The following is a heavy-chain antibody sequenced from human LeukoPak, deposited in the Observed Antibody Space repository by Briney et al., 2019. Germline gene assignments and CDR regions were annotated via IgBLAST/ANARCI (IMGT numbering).Heavy chain of an antibody. J-gene: IGHJ4*02. V-gene: IGHV1-18*01. CDR3: ARDPRIAAAALFDY. Sequence: VASVKVSCKASGYTFTSYGISWVRQAPGQGLEWMGWISAYNGNTNYAQKLQGRVTMTTDTSTSIAYMELRSLRSDDTAVYYCARDPRIAAAALFDYWGQGTLVTVSS. D-gene: IGHD6-13*01. CDR2: ISAYNGNT. CDR1: GYTFTSYG.